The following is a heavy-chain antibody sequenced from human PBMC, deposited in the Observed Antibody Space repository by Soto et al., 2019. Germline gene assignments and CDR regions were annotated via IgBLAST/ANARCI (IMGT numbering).Heavy chain of an antibody. CDR2: ISAYNGNT. J-gene: IGHJ5*02. D-gene: IGHD2-15*01. V-gene: IGHV1-18*01. CDR1: GYTFTSYG. Sequence: QVQLVQSGAEVKKPGASVKVSCKASGYTFTSYGISWVRQAPGQGLEWMGWISAYNGNTNYAQKLQGRVTMTTDTPTSTAYMELRSLRSDDTAVYYCARVDGDCSGGSCYSDWFDPWGQGTLVTVSS. CDR3: ARVDGDCSGGSCYSDWFDP.